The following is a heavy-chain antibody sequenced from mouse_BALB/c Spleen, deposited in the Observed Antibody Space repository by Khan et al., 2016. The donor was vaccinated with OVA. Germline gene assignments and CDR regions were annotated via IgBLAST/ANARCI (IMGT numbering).Heavy chain of an antibody. V-gene: IGHV5-12-2*01. D-gene: IGHD1-1*01. CDR1: GFTFSSYT. CDR3: ARPSTTGYDYFMDY. J-gene: IGHJ4*01. Sequence: EVELVESGGDLVKTGGSLKLSCAASGFTFSSYTMSWVRQTPEKRLEWVAFISNGCSRAYYPDTVKGRFTISRENAKNTLYMQMSSLKSDDTDIYYCARPSTTGYDYFMDYWGQGTSVTVSS. CDR2: ISNGCSRA.